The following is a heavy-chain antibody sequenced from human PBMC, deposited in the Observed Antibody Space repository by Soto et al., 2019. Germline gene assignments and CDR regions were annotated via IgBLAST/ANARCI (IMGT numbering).Heavy chain of an antibody. CDR2: IYYSGST. J-gene: IGHJ6*02. CDR1: VGSISSYY. CDR3: VRMGSRRPYYYYYGMDV. V-gene: IGHV4-59*01. D-gene: IGHD2-15*01. Sequence: SETLSLTCTVSVGSISSYYWSWIRQPPGKGLEWIGYIYYSGSTNYNPSLKSRVTISVDTSKNQFSLKLSSVTAADTAVYYCVRMGSRRPYYYYYGMDVWGQGNTVTVSS.